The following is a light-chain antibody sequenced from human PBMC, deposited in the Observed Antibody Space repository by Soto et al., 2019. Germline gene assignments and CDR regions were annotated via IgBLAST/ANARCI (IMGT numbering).Light chain of an antibody. Sequence: DIQMTQSPSTLSASVGDRVTITCRASQSITSWLAWYQQKPGKAPKLLIYRASSLESGVPSRFSGSGSGTEVTLPISGLQADDFSTDYCQHGYTFGHGTKLEIK. CDR3: QHGYT. V-gene: IGKV1-5*03. CDR2: RAS. CDR1: QSITSW. J-gene: IGKJ2*01.